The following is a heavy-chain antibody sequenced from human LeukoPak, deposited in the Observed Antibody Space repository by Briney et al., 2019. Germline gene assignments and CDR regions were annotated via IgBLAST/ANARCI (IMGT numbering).Heavy chain of an antibody. D-gene: IGHD4-17*01. CDR3: ASGQTVMPPRGYYMDV. Sequence: ASVKVSCKASGNTFNSYGITWVRQVPGQGLEWMGWISVYSGNTKYAQMLQGRVTMTTDTSTSTAYMELRSLRSDDTAVYYCASGQTVMPPRGYYMDVWGKGTTVTVSS. V-gene: IGHV1-18*01. CDR2: ISVYSGNT. CDR1: GNTFNSYG. J-gene: IGHJ6*03.